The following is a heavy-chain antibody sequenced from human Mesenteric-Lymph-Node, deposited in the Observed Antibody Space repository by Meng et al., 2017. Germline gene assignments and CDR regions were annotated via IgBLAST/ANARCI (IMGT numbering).Heavy chain of an antibody. CDR2: IYHSGST. CDR1: GGSISIINW. CDR3: ARVAAAGNEWFDP. V-gene: IGHV4-4*03. J-gene: IGHJ5*02. D-gene: IGHD6-13*01. Sequence: APGLVTLPDTLPPTCPVSGGSISIINWWTWVRQPPGKGLEWIGEIYHSGSTNYNPSLTSRVTISVDKSKNQFSLKLSSVTAADTAVYYCARVAAAGNEWFDPWGQGTLVTVSS.